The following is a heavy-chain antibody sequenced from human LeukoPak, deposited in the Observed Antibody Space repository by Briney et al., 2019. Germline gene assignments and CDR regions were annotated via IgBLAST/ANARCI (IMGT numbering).Heavy chain of an antibody. CDR1: GFTFSDCS. J-gene: IGHJ5*02. Sequence: GGSLKPSCAASGFTFSDCSIHWVRQASGKGLEWVGLIDKKTKNYETAYAESVRGRFTISRDDSKNTAYLQMDSLEIEDTALYYCTRDAGTYNWLDPWGQGTLVTVSS. V-gene: IGHV3-73*01. D-gene: IGHD1-26*01. CDR2: IDKKTKNYET. CDR3: TRDAGTYNWLDP.